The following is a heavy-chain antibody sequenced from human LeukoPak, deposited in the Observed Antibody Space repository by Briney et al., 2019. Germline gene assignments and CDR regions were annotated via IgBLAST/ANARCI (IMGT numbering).Heavy chain of an antibody. CDR3: AKAGLIAAAGFDY. Sequence: PGGSLRLSCAASGFTFSSYGMHWVRQAPGKGLEWVAFIRYDGSNKYYADSVKGRFTISRDNSKNTLYLQMNSLRAEDTAVYYCAKAGLIAAAGFDYWGQGTLVTVSS. CDR1: GFTFSSYG. CDR2: IRYDGSNK. D-gene: IGHD6-13*01. J-gene: IGHJ4*02. V-gene: IGHV3-30*02.